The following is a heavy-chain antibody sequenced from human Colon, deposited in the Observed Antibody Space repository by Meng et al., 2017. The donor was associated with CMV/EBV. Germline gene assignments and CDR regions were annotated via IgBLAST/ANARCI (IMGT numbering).Heavy chain of an antibody. D-gene: IGHD6-19*01. CDR2: ITGSGVHT. CDR3: ARGVIAVGQRHYFDH. Sequence: GGSLRLSCAASGFTFSNYAMIWLRQAPGKGLEWVSGITGSGVHTYYADSVKGRFTISRDNSKNTLFLQVNALRAEDTAVYYCARGVIAVGQRHYFDHWGQGTLVTVSS. V-gene: IGHV3-23*01. CDR1: GFTFSNYA. J-gene: IGHJ4*02.